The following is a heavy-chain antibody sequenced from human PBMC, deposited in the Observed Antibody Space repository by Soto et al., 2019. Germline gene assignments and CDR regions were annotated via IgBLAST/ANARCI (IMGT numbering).Heavy chain of an antibody. D-gene: IGHD3-9*01. CDR1: GYTFTSYG. V-gene: IGHV1-18*04. Sequence: ASVKVSCKASGYTFTSYGIGWVRQAPGQGLEWMGWISAYNGNTNYAQKLQGRVTMTTDTSTSTAYMELRSLRSDDTAVYYCARDYDILTRYGMDVWGQGTTVTVSS. J-gene: IGHJ6*02. CDR3: ARDYDILTRYGMDV. CDR2: ISAYNGNT.